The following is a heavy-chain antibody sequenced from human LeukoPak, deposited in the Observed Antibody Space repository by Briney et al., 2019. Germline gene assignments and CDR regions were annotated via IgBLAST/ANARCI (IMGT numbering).Heavy chain of an antibody. Sequence: SETLSLTCAVSGYSISSGYYWGWIRQPPGKGLEWIGSIYHSGSTYYNPSLKSRVTISVDTSKNQFSLKLSSVTAADTAVYYCARTRIGVVIAALDVFDIWGQGTMVTVSS. J-gene: IGHJ3*02. D-gene: IGHD2-21*01. CDR1: GYSISSGYY. V-gene: IGHV4-38-2*01. CDR3: ARTRIGVVIAALDVFDI. CDR2: IYHSGST.